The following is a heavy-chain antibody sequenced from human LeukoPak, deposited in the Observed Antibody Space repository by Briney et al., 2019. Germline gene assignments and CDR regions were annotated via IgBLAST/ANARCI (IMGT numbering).Heavy chain of an antibody. J-gene: IGHJ3*02. CDR3: ARSGAAMVTRGFGDAFDI. D-gene: IGHD5-18*01. Sequence: GGSLRLSCAASGFTFSSYAMSWVRQAPGKGLEWVSAISGSGGSTYYADSVKGRFTISRDNAKNSLYLQMNSLRAEDTAVYYCARSGAAMVTRGFGDAFDIWGQGTMVTVSS. CDR1: GFTFSSYA. V-gene: IGHV3-23*01. CDR2: ISGSGGST.